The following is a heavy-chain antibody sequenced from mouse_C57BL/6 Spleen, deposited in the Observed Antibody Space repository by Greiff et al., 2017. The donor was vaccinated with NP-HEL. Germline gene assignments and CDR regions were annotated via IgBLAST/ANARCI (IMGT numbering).Heavy chain of an antibody. CDR2: IYPGSGST. V-gene: IGHV1-55*01. J-gene: IGHJ2*01. D-gene: IGHD2-3*01. CDR3: ARLGWLLREGLDY. CDR1: GYTFTSYW. Sequence: VQLQQSGAELVKPGASVKMSCKASGYTFTSYWITWVKQRPGQGLEWIGDIYPGSGSTNYNEKFKSKATLTVDRSSSTAYMQLSSLTSEDSAVYCCARLGWLLREGLDYWGQGTTLTVSS.